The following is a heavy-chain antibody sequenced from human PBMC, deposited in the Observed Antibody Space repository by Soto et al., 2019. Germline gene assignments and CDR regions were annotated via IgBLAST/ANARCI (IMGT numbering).Heavy chain of an antibody. Sequence: GGSLRLSCEASGFRFSDYYMSWIRQAPGKGLEWLSYSSNSGTYTRYADSVKGRFSISRDNAKNSLYLQINSLRGEDTAIYYCARSGDNYNVLDFWGKGTPVTVSS. V-gene: IGHV3-11*06. CDR1: GFRFSDYY. CDR2: SSNSGTYT. J-gene: IGHJ4*02. CDR3: ARSGDNYNVLDF. D-gene: IGHD3-10*02.